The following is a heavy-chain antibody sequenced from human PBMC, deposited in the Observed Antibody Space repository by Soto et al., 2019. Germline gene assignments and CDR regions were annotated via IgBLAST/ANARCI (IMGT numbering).Heavy chain of an antibody. Sequence: GGSLRLSCEASGFRFSDYYMSWIRQAPGKGLEWLSYSSNSGTYTRYADSVKGRFSISRDNAKNSLYLQINSLRGEDTAIYYCARSGDNYNVLDFWGKGTPVTVSS. V-gene: IGHV3-11*06. CDR1: GFRFSDYY. CDR2: SSNSGTYT. J-gene: IGHJ4*02. CDR3: ARSGDNYNVLDF. D-gene: IGHD3-10*02.